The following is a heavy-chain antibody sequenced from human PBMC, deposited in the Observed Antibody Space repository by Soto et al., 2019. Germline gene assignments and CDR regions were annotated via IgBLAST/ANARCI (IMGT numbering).Heavy chain of an antibody. CDR2: ISYDGSNK. V-gene: IGHV3-30-3*01. CDR1: GFTFSSYA. Sequence: GGSLRLSCAASGFTFSSYAMHWVRQAPGKGLEWVAVISYDGSNKYYADSVKGRFTISRDNSKNTLYLQMNSLRAEDTAVYYCARDPDYDDAFDIWGQGTMVTVSS. CDR3: ARDPDYDDAFDI. D-gene: IGHD4-17*01. J-gene: IGHJ3*02.